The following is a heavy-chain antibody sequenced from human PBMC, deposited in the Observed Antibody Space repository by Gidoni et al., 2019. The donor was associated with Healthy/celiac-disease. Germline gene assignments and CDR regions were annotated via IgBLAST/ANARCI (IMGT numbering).Heavy chain of an antibody. V-gene: IGHV2-5*02. J-gene: IGHJ4*02. CDR2: ISWEDAT. Sequence: QITLKESGPTLVTPTQPLTLTCTFSGFSLSTRGVGVGWIRQPPGQALEWLALISWEDATRYSPSLKSRLTITKDTSKNQVVLTMTNMDPVDTATDYGAHHALMTMVRGAPYYCDYWGQGTLVTVSS. CDR1: GFSLSTRGVG. CDR3: AHHALMTMVRGAPYYCDY. D-gene: IGHD3-10*01.